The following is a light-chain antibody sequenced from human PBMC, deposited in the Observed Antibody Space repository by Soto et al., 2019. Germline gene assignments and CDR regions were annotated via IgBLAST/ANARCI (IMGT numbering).Light chain of an antibody. CDR2: GNS. Sequence: QAVVTQPPSVSGAPGQRVTISCTGSSSNIGAGYGVHWYQQLPGTAPKLLIYGNSNRPSEVPDRFSGSKSGTSASLAITGLQAEDEADYYCQSYDSSLSGYVFGTGTKLTVL. V-gene: IGLV1-40*01. J-gene: IGLJ1*01. CDR1: SSNIGAGYG. CDR3: QSYDSSLSGYV.